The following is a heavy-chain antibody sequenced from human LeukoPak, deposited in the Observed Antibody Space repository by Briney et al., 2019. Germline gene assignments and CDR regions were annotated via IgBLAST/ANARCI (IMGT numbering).Heavy chain of an antibody. V-gene: IGHV4-31*03. J-gene: IGHJ4*02. CDR2: IYYSGNT. Sequence: SQTLSLTCTVSGGSISSGGYYWNWIRQHPGKGLDWIGYIYYSGNTFYNPSLKSRVTISVDTSKNQFSLKLSSVTAADTAVYYCARERSGELVWFGGERALFDYWGQGTLVTVSS. D-gene: IGHD3-10*01. CDR1: GGSISSGGYY. CDR3: ARERSGELVWFGGERALFDY.